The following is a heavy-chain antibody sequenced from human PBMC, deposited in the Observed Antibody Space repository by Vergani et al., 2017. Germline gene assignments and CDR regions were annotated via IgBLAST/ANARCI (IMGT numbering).Heavy chain of an antibody. CDR3: ARSIVSRNPPDYFDN. D-gene: IGHD1-14*01. CDR1: GGSLSGYY. Sequence: QVQLQESGPGLVRPSETLSLTCTVSGGSLSGYYWNWIRQTPGEGLEWIGYVEDSGYFNYNPSLKTRVSISSDTSNNQFFLMLSSVTVADTAVYYCARSIVSRNPPDYFDNWGQGTLVTVSS. V-gene: IGHV4-59*01. J-gene: IGHJ4*02. CDR2: VEDSGYF.